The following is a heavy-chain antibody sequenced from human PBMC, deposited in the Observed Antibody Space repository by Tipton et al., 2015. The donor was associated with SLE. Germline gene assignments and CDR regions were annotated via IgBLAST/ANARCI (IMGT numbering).Heavy chain of an antibody. D-gene: IGHD3-10*01. CDR1: GGSISSGSYY. Sequence: TLSLTCTVSGGSISSGSYYWSWIRQPAGKGLEWIGYIYTSGSTNYNPSLKSRVTISVDTSKNQFSLKLSSVTAADTAVYYCAKDLDRPGDYYYYYGMDVWGQGTTVTVSS. J-gene: IGHJ6*02. CDR3: AKDLDRPGDYYYYYGMDV. V-gene: IGHV4-61*09. CDR2: IYTSGST.